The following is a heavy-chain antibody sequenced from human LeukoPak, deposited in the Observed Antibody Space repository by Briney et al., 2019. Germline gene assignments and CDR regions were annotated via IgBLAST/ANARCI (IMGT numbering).Heavy chain of an antibody. CDR1: GFTFSSYA. J-gene: IGHJ6*02. V-gene: IGHV3-30*04. CDR2: ISYDGSNK. D-gene: IGHD2-15*01. CDR3: ARDLAYWYYYYYGRDV. Sequence: GGSLRHSRAASGFTFSSYAMHGLRQAPGKGLEWVAVISYDGSNKYYADSVKGRFTISRDNSKNTLYLQMNSLRAEDTAVYYCARDLAYWYYYYYGRDVCGQGTTVTVSS.